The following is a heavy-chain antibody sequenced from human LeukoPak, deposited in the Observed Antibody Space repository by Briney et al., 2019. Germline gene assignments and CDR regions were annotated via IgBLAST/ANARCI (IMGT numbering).Heavy chain of an antibody. J-gene: IGHJ5*02. CDR2: IIPILGIA. Sequence: SVKVSCKASGGTFSSYTMSWVRQAPGQGLEWMGRIIPILGIANYAQKFQGRVTITADKSTSTAYMELSSLRSEDTAVYYCARARFLEWLDPWGQGTLVTVSS. CDR3: ARARFLEWLDP. CDR1: GGTFSSYT. D-gene: IGHD3-3*01. V-gene: IGHV1-69*02.